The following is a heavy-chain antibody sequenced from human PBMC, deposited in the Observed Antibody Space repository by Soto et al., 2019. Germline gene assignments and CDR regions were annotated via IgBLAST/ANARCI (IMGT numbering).Heavy chain of an antibody. CDR3: ARDKDREQLGGNYYYTLDV. D-gene: IGHD1-1*01. J-gene: IGHJ6*02. CDR2: IIPIFRTP. Sequence: QVQLVQSGAEVLKPGSSVKVSCKASGDTFDTFAISWVRQAPGQGLEWMGGIIPIFRTPDYAQKFQGRVTITADVSTSTAYMELSSLRSEDTAVYYCARDKDREQLGGNYYYTLDVGGQGTTVTVSS. V-gene: IGHV1-69*12. CDR1: GDTFDTFA.